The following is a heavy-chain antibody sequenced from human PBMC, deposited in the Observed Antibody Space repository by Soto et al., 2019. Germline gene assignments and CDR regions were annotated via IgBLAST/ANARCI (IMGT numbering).Heavy chain of an antibody. J-gene: IGHJ1*01. V-gene: IGHV1-69*13. Sequence: ASVKVSCKASGGTFSSYAISWVRQAPGQGLEWMGGIIPIFGTANYAQKFQGRVTITADESTSTAYMELSSLRSEDTAVYYCAATGRDRYKLHLRGQGTLVTVSS. D-gene: IGHD1-1*01. CDR1: GGTFSSYA. CDR3: AATGRDRYKLHL. CDR2: IIPIFGTA.